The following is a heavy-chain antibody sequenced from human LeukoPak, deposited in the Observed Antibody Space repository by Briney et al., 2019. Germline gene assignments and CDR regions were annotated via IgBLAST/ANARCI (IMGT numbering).Heavy chain of an antibody. CDR1: GFTFSDYY. V-gene: IGHV3-11*01. D-gene: IGHD2-2*01. CDR3: ASRVVVPAGYNWFDP. Sequence: GGSLRLSCAASGFTFSDYYMSWIRQAPGKGLEWVSYISSSGSTIYYADSVKGRFTISRDNAKNSLYLQMNSLRAEDTAVYYCASRVVVPAGYNWFDPWGQGTLVTVSS. CDR2: ISSSGSTI. J-gene: IGHJ5*02.